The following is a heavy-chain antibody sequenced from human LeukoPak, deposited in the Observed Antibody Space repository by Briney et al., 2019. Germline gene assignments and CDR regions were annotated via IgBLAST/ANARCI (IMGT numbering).Heavy chain of an antibody. CDR3: ARQVVAVAGTGYFDY. CDR1: GGSIRRSSYY. CDR2: IYYSGST. V-gene: IGHV4-39*01. J-gene: IGHJ4*02. D-gene: IGHD6-19*01. Sequence: PSETLSLTCTVSGGSIRRSSYYGGWIRPHPGKGLEWIGSIYYSGSTYYNASLKSRGTISVYTSKNQFSLKLNSVTAADTAVYFCARQVVAVAGTGYFDYWGQGTLVTVSS.